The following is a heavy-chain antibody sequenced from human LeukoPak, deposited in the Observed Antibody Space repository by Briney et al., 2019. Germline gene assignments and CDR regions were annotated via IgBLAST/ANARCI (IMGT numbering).Heavy chain of an antibody. J-gene: IGHJ4*02. Sequence: NAGGSLRLSCAASGFTFSTFAMIWVRQPPGKGLEWVSSIFPSGGEIHYADSVRGRFTISRDNAKNSLYLQMNSLRAEDTAVYYCARTDSNIAARRIGFDSWGQGTLVTVSS. CDR2: IFPSGGEI. CDR1: GFTFSTFA. V-gene: IGHV3-21*06. CDR3: ARTDSNIAARRIGFDS. D-gene: IGHD6-6*01.